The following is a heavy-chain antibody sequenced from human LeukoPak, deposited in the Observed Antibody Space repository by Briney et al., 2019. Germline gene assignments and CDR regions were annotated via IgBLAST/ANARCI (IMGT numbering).Heavy chain of an antibody. J-gene: IGHJ3*02. CDR2: IITAGDT. CDR1: GFTLSTYD. Sequence: GGSLRLSCAASGFTLSTYDMYWVRQATGKGLEWVSSIITAGDTYYRDSVRSRFTISRENAKNSLYLQMNSLRAGDTAVYYCARVGYSGYGRALDIWGQGTMVTVSS. D-gene: IGHD5-12*01. CDR3: ARVGYSGYGRALDI. V-gene: IGHV3-13*04.